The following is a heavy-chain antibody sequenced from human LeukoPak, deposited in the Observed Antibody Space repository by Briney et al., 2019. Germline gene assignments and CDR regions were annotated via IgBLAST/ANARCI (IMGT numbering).Heavy chain of an antibody. CDR1: GGSFSGYY. CDR2: INHSGST. V-gene: IGHV4-34*01. D-gene: IGHD5-24*01. CDR3: ARTGLEMAHPCFIDY. Sequence: PSETLSLTCAVYGGSFSGYYWSWIRQPPGKGLEWIGEINHSGSTNYNPSLKSRVTISVDTSKNQFSLKLSSVTAADTAVYYCARTGLEMAHPCFIDYWGQGTLVTVSS. J-gene: IGHJ4*02.